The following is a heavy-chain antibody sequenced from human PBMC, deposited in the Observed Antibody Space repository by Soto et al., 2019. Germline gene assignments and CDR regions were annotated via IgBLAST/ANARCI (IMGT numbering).Heavy chain of an antibody. V-gene: IGHV3-30*14. Sequence: GGSLRLSCAASGFTFSTYTIHWVRQAPGKGLEWVALISYDGSNNYYAVSVKGRFTISRDNSKNTLYLQMNSLRAEDTAVYYCARDRGVRGAPEKGMDVWGQGTTVTVSS. CDR2: ISYDGSNN. CDR1: GFTFSTYT. J-gene: IGHJ6*02. D-gene: IGHD3-10*01. CDR3: ARDRGVRGAPEKGMDV.